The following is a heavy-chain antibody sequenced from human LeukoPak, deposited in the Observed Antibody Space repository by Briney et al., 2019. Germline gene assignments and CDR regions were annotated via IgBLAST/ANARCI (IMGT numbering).Heavy chain of an antibody. CDR1: GFTFNSYA. CDR2: ISYSGST. J-gene: IGHJ4*02. Sequence: GSLRLSCAASGFTFNSYAMSWVRQAPGKGLEYIGYISYSGSTNYNPSLKSRVTISVDTSKNQFSLKLSSVTAADTAVYYCARLRQGYYCDYWGQGTLVTVSS. V-gene: IGHV4-59*01. CDR3: ARLRQGYYCDY.